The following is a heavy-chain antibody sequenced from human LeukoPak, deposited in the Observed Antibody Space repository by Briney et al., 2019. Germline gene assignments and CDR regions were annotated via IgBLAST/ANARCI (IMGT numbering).Heavy chain of an antibody. D-gene: IGHD1-7*01. CDR3: ARDGWPQLRFDP. CDR2: IYIGGVT. Sequence: GGSLRLSCAGSGFTFSSNYMSWVRQAPGKGLEWVSVIYIGGVTYYSDSMKGRFTISRDNSKNTVYLQMSSLRAEDTAVYYCARDGWPQLRFDPWGQGTLVTVSS. CDR1: GFTFSSNY. V-gene: IGHV3-66*02. J-gene: IGHJ5*02.